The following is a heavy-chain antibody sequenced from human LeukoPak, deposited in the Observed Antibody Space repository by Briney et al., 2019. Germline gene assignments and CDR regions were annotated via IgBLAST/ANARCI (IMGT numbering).Heavy chain of an antibody. J-gene: IGHJ4*02. Sequence: GASVKVSCKVSGYTLTELSMHWVRQAPGKGLEWMGGFDPEDGETIYAQKFQGRVTMTEDTSTDTAYMELSSLRSEDTAVYYCATDQLFSSGWRGALDYWGQGTLVTVSS. CDR3: ATDQLFSSGWRGALDY. V-gene: IGHV1-24*01. CDR1: GYTLTELS. D-gene: IGHD6-19*01. CDR2: FDPEDGET.